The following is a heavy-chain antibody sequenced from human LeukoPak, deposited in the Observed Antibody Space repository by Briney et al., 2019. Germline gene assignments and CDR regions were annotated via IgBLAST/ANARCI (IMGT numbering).Heavy chain of an antibody. V-gene: IGHV1-18*04. CDR3: ARYSSSWSFDY. J-gene: IGHJ4*02. D-gene: IGHD6-13*01. CDR2: ISAYNGNT. Sequence: ASVKVSCKASGYTFTGYYMHWVRQAPGQGLEWMGWISAYNGNTNYAQKLQGRVTMTTDTSTSTAYMELRSLRSDDTAVYYCARYSSSWSFDYWGQGTLVTVSS. CDR1: GYTFTGYY.